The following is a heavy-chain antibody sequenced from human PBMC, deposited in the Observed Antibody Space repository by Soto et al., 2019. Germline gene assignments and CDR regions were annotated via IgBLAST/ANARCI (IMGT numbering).Heavy chain of an antibody. CDR3: AKGKRYTSGWYGAFDY. CDR1: GFTFSSYA. CDR2: IIGSGGTT. J-gene: IGHJ4*02. D-gene: IGHD6-13*01. V-gene: IGHV3-23*01. Sequence: EVQLLESGGGLVQPGGSLRLSCAASGFTFSSYAMSWVPQAPGKGLEWVSSIIGSGGTTYYADSVKGRFTISRDNSKDTLYLQMNSLRADDTAVYYCAKGKRYTSGWYGAFDYWGQGTLVTVSS.